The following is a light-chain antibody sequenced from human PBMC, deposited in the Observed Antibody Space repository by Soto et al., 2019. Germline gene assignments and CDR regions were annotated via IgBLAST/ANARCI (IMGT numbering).Light chain of an antibody. CDR2: KDT. CDR1: ELPKEY. V-gene: IGLV3-25*02. Sequence: SYELTQPPSVSVSPGQTASINCSGDELPKEYAYWYQQKPGQAPLLVIYKDTERPSGIPERFSASSSGTTVTLTISGVQAEDEGDYYCLSADSSRLYVFGTGTKATV. J-gene: IGLJ1*01. CDR3: LSADSSRLYV.